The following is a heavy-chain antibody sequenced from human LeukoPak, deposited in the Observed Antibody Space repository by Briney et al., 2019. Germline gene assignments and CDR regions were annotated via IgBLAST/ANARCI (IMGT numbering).Heavy chain of an antibody. CDR2: ISAYNGNT. CDR1: GYTFTSYG. CDR3: AREAGAADYYYYYGMDV. V-gene: IGHV1-18*03. Sequence: ASVKVSCKASGYTFTSYGISWVRQAPGQGLKWMGWISAYNGNTNYAQKLQGRVTMTTDTSTSTAYMELRSLRSDDMAVYYCAREAGAADYYYYYGMDVWGQGTTVTVSS. J-gene: IGHJ6*02. D-gene: IGHD1-26*01.